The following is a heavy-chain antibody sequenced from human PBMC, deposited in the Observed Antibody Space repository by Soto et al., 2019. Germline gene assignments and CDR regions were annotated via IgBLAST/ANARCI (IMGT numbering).Heavy chain of an antibody. Sequence: QVQLVQSGAEVKKPGSSVKVSCKASGGTFSSYAISWVRQAPGQGLEWMGGIIPIFGTANYAQKFQGRVTITADESTSTAYMELSSVRSEDTAVYYCARDRGRDGYNYDFFSVDYWGQGTLVTVSS. CDR3: ARDRGRDGYNYDFFSVDY. CDR2: IIPIFGTA. J-gene: IGHJ4*02. CDR1: GGTFSSYA. D-gene: IGHD3-3*01. V-gene: IGHV1-69*01.